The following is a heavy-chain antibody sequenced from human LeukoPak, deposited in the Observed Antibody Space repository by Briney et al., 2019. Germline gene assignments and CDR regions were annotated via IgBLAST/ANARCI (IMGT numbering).Heavy chain of an antibody. CDR3: AKDRLFGSGLNGPHYYYGMNV. CDR2: ILYDGNNK. CDR1: DFSFSNYG. J-gene: IGHJ6*02. V-gene: IGHV3-30*18. D-gene: IGHD1-26*01. Sequence: GGSLRLSCAASDFSFSNYGMHWVRQAPGKGLEWVAVILYDGNNKHYAESVKGRFTISRDNSNNMLYLQMNSLRPEDTAVYYCAKDRLFGSGLNGPHYYYGMNVWGQGTTVTVSS.